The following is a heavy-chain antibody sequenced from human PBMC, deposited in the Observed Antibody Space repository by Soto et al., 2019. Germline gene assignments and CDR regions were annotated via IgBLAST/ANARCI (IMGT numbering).Heavy chain of an antibody. J-gene: IGHJ6*02. CDR2: INPNSGDT. CDR1: GYTFTGYY. D-gene: IGHD1-26*01. Sequence: GASVKVSCKASGYTFTGYYMHWVRQAPGQGLEWMGWINPNSGDTNYAQKFQGWVTMTTDTSNTTAYMELSRLTSDDTAVYYCARDQLPDYYYYGMDVWGQGTTVTVSS. CDR3: ARDQLPDYYYYGMDV. V-gene: IGHV1-2*04.